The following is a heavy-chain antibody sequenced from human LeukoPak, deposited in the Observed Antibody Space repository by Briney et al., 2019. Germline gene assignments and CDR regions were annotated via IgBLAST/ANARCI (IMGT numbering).Heavy chain of an antibody. V-gene: IGHV3-7*01. CDR3: ASRPYYDFWSGYYFDY. CDR2: IKQDGSEK. J-gene: IGHJ4*02. Sequence: PGGSLRLSCAASGFTFSSYAMSWFRQAPGKGLEWVANIKQDGSEKYYVDSVKGRFTISRDNAKNSLYLQMNSLRAEDTAVYYCASRPYYDFWSGYYFDYWGQGTLVTVSS. D-gene: IGHD3-3*01. CDR1: GFTFSSYA.